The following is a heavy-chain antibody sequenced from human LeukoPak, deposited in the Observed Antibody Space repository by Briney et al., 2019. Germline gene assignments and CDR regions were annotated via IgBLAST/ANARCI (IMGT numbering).Heavy chain of an antibody. CDR2: INHSGST. CDR1: GGSFSGYY. V-gene: IGHV4-34*01. CDR3: ARGRPQDIVVVPAAHRYWFDP. D-gene: IGHD2-2*01. Sequence: SETLSLTCAVYGGSFSGYYWSWIRQPPGKGLEWIGEINHSGSTSYNPSLKSRVTISVDTSKNQFSLKLSSVTAADTAVYYCARGRPQDIVVVPAAHRYWFDPWGQGTLVTVSS. J-gene: IGHJ5*02.